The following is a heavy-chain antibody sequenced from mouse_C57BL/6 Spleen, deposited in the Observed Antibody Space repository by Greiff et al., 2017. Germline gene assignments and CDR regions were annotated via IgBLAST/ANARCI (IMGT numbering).Heavy chain of an antibody. CDR2: IDPETGGT. CDR1: GYTITDYE. D-gene: IGHD1-1*01. Sequence: VQLQQSGAELVRPGASVTLSCTASGYTITDYEMHWVKQTPVHGLEWIGAIDPETGGTAYNQTFKGKAILTAYKSSSTAYMELRSLTSEDSAVYYCTSTTVVATDWYFDVWGTGATVTVSS. V-gene: IGHV1-15*01. CDR3: TSTTVVATDWYFDV. J-gene: IGHJ1*03.